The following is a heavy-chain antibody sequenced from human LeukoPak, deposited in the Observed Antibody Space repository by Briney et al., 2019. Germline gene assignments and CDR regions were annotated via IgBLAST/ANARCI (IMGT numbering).Heavy chain of an antibody. Sequence: ASVKVSCKASGYTFTSYGISWVRQAPGQGLEWMGWISAYNGNTNYAQKLQGRVTMTTDTSTSTAYMGLRSLRSDDTAVYYCARETHSSSSFYYFDYWGQGTLVTVSS. CDR1: GYTFTSYG. D-gene: IGHD6-6*01. CDR2: ISAYNGNT. CDR3: ARETHSSSSFYYFDY. V-gene: IGHV1-18*01. J-gene: IGHJ4*02.